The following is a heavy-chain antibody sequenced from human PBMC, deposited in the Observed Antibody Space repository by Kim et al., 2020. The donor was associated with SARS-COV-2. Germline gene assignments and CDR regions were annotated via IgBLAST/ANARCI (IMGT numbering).Heavy chain of an antibody. CDR2: ISSISSYI. D-gene: IGHD3-16*01. CDR3: ARDRGWGSRDYYFDY. V-gene: IGHV3-21*01. CDR1: GFTFSSYS. J-gene: IGHJ4*02. Sequence: GGSLRLSCAASGFTFSSYSMNWVRQAPGKGLEWVSSISSISSYIYYADSVKGRFTISRDNAKNSLYLQMNNLRAEDTAVYYWARDRGWGSRDYYFDYWGQGTQVTVSS.